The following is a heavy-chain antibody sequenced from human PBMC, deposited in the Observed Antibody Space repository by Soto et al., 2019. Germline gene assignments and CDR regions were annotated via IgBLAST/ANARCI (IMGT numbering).Heavy chain of an antibody. CDR2: IKQDGSEK. D-gene: IGHD3-10*01. CDR1: GFTFSSYW. V-gene: IGHV3-7*03. CDR3: AGEGVLLWFEELLSGWFDP. Sequence: EVQLVESGGGLVQPGGSLRLSCAASGFTFSSYWMSWVRQAPGKGLVRVANIKQDGSEKYYVDSVKGRFTISRDNAKNSLYLQLNSLRAEDTAVYYCAGEGVLLWFEELLSGWFDPWGQGTLVTVSS. J-gene: IGHJ5*02.